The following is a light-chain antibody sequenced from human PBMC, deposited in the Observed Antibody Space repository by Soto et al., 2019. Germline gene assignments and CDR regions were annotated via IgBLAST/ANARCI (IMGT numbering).Light chain of an antibody. CDR3: SSYTSSYTDV. V-gene: IGLV2-14*01. Sequence: QSVLTQPASVSGSPGQSITISCTGTSSDVGRYNYVSWYQQHPGKAPKLMIYDVTNRPSGVSNRFSGSKSGNTASLTISGLQAEDEADYYCSSYTSSYTDVFGTGTKLTVL. CDR1: SSDVGRYNY. J-gene: IGLJ1*01. CDR2: DVT.